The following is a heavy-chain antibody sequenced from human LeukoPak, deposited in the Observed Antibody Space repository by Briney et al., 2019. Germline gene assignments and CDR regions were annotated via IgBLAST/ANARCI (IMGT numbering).Heavy chain of an antibody. CDR1: GDSVSSNSAA. V-gene: IGHV6-1*01. Sequence: SQTLSLTCAISGDSVSSNSAAWNWIRQSPSRGLEWLGRTYYRSKLYNDYAVSVKSRITINPDTSKNQFSLQLNSVTPEDTAVYYCARVSRERVYRPDYFDYWGQGTLVTVSS. J-gene: IGHJ4*02. CDR3: ARVSRERVYRPDYFDY. D-gene: IGHD5/OR15-5a*01. CDR2: TYYRSKLYN.